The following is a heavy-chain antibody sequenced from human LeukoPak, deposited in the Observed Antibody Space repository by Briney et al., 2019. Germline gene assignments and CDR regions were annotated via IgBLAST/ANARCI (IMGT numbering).Heavy chain of an antibody. D-gene: IGHD5-12*01. CDR1: GFTFSSSA. CDR3: VKPSGYSGYGYFFDY. V-gene: IGHV3-64D*06. CDR2: IVSNGGST. J-gene: IGHJ4*02. Sequence: GGSLRLSCSASGFTFSSSAMHWVRQAPGKGLEYVSAIVSNGGSTYYADSVKGGFTISRDNSKNTLYLQMSSLRAEDTAVYYCVKPSGYSGYGYFFDYWGQGTLVTVSS.